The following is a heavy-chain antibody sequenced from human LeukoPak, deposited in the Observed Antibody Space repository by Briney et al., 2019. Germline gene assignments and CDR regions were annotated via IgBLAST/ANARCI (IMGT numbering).Heavy chain of an antibody. D-gene: IGHD2-21*02. Sequence: SETLSLTCIVSGDSISSTSYYWAWIRQPPGKGLEWIGMIFYSGSAYYTPSLRGRVTSSVDTSRNQFSLNLISVTAADTGVYFCARQQSDTSLFDPWGQGTLVTVSS. V-gene: IGHV4-39*01. CDR3: ARQQSDTSLFDP. CDR1: GDSISSTSYY. J-gene: IGHJ5*02. CDR2: IFYSGSA.